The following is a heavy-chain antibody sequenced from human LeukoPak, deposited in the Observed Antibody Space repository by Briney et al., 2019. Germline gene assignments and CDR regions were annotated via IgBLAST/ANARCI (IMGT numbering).Heavy chain of an antibody. CDR1: GFAFSSYA. D-gene: IGHD2-2*02. CDR2: ISGSGGST. J-gene: IGHJ4*02. Sequence: PGESLRLSCAASGFAFSSYAMNWVRQAPGKGLEWVSAISGSGGSTYYADSVKGRFTISRDNSKNTLYLQMNTLRAEDTAVYYCAKSPVKYCSGSSCYNDNWGQGTLVTVSS. CDR3: AKSPVKYCSGSSCYNDN. V-gene: IGHV3-23*01.